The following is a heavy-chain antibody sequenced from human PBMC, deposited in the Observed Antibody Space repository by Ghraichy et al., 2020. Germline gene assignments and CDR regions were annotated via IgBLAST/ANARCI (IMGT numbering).Heavy chain of an antibody. CDR3: ATATAWLGIDY. CDR2: VYYSGST. J-gene: IGHJ4*02. Sequence: SETLSLTCTVSGVSVNSGSHYWSWIRQPPGKALEWIGYVYYSGSTNYRPSLKSRVTISVDTSKNQFSLTLSSVTAADTAVYYCATATAWLGIDYWGQGTLVTVSS. D-gene: IGHD6-19*01. V-gene: IGHV4-61*01. CDR1: GVSVNSGSHY.